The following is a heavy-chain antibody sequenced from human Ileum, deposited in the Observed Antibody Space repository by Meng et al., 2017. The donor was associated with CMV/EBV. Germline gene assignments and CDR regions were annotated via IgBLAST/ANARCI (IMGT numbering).Heavy chain of an antibody. CDR2: IKQDGSEK. Sequence: GESLKISCAASGFTFSSYWMSWVRQAPGKGLEWVANIKQDGSEKYYVDSVKGRFTISRDNARNSVYLQMNSLRGEDTALYYCTRDMFNDWGQGTPVTVSS. CDR1: GFTFSSYW. J-gene: IGHJ4*02. V-gene: IGHV3-7*01. CDR3: TRDMFND. D-gene: IGHD3-10*02.